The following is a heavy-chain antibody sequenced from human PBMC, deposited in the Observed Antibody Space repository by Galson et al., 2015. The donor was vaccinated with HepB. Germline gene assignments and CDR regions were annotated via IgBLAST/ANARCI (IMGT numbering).Heavy chain of an antibody. V-gene: IGHV4-31*03. J-gene: IGHJ4*02. Sequence: TLSLTCTVSGGSISSGGYYWSWIRQHPGKGLEWIGYIYYSGSTYYNPSLKSRVTISVDTSKNQFSLKLSSVTAADTAVYYCARERDCSGGSCYAAGTFDYWGQGTLVTVSS. D-gene: IGHD2-15*01. CDR2: IYYSGST. CDR1: GGSISSGGYY. CDR3: ARERDCSGGSCYAAGTFDY.